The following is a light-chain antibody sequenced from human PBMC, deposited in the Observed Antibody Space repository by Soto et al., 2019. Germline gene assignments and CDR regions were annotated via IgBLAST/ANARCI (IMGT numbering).Light chain of an antibody. J-gene: IGKJ5*01. CDR2: GAS. Sequence: IIFTQSPDTLSLSPGERATLSFSASQTVSSNYLAWCQQRPGQAPRLLIYGASTRAAGITDRFSGSGSGTDFTLTITRLEPEDSAVYFCQQYTGPPTTFGQGTRLDIK. V-gene: IGKV3-20*01. CDR3: QQYTGPPTT. CDR1: QTVSSNY.